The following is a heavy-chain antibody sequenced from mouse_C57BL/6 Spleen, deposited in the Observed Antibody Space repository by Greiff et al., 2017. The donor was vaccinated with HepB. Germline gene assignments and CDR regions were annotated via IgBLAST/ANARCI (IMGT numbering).Heavy chain of an antibody. J-gene: IGHJ1*03. V-gene: IGHV1-76*01. CDR3: ARAPYYGSSRYFDV. Sequence: VQLQQSGAELVRPGASVKLSCKASGYTFTDYYINWVKQRPGQGLEWIARIYPGSGNTYYNEKFKGKATLTAEKSSSTAYMQLSSLTSEDSAVYFCARAPYYGSSRYFDVWGTGTTVTVSS. CDR1: GYTFTDYY. D-gene: IGHD1-1*01. CDR2: IYPGSGNT.